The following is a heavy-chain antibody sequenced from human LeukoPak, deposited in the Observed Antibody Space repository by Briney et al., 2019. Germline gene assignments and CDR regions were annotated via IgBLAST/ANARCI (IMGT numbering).Heavy chain of an antibody. CDR2: IIPILDIA. CDR3: ARDNPRDFWSNFDY. J-gene: IGHJ4*02. Sequence: SVKVSCKASGGTFSSYTISWVRQAPGQGLEWMGRIIPILDIANYAQKFQGRVTITADKSTSTAYMELSSLRSEDTAVYYCARDNPRDFWSNFDYWGQGTLVTVSS. V-gene: IGHV1-69*04. D-gene: IGHD3-3*01. CDR1: GGTFSSYT.